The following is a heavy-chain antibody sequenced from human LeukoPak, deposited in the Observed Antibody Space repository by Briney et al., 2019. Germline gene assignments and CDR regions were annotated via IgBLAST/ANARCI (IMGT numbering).Heavy chain of an antibody. Sequence: GESLKISCKGAGYRFTSYWIGWVRQMPGKGPEWMGIIYPGDSDTRYSPSFEGQVTISADKSISTAFLRWTSLKASDTAMYYCARHLVVEKGYYYYYMDVWGKGTTVTVSS. D-gene: IGHD3-22*01. CDR2: IYPGDSDT. V-gene: IGHV5-51*01. J-gene: IGHJ6*03. CDR1: GYRFTSYW. CDR3: ARHLVVEKGYYYYYMDV.